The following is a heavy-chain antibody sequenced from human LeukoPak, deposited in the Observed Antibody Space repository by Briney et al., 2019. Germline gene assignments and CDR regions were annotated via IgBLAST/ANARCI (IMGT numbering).Heavy chain of an antibody. D-gene: IGHD6-19*01. Sequence: SETLSLTCTVSGGSIGSSSYYWGWIRQPPGKGLEWIGSIYYSGSTYYNPSLKSRVTISVDTSKNQFSLKLSSVTAADTVVYYCARPGIAVAGYFDYWGQGTLVTVSS. CDR2: IYYSGST. V-gene: IGHV4-39*01. J-gene: IGHJ4*02. CDR1: GGSIGSSSYY. CDR3: ARPGIAVAGYFDY.